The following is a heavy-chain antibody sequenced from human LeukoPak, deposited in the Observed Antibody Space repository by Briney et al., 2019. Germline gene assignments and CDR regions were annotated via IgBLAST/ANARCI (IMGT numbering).Heavy chain of an antibody. V-gene: IGHV4-31*03. Sequence: SETLSLTCTVSGGSISSGGYYWSWIRQHPGKGLEWIGYIYYSGSTYYNPSLKSRVTISVDTSKNQFSLKLSSVTAADTAVYYCARGRATGYVEYWGQGTLVTVSS. D-gene: IGHD3-9*01. J-gene: IGHJ4*02. CDR2: IYYSGST. CDR3: ARGRATGYVEY. CDR1: GGSISSGGYY.